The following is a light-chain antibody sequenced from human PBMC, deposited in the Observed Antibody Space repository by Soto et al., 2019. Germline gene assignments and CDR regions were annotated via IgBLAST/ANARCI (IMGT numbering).Light chain of an antibody. Sequence: QSALTQPASVSGSPGQSITISCTGTSSDIGAYNYVSWYQQHPGKAPKLMIYDVNIRPSGVSNRFSGSKSGNTASLTISGRQAEDEADYYCTSWTTSTTMICGGGTKVTVL. J-gene: IGLJ2*01. CDR3: TSWTTSTTMI. CDR1: SSDIGAYNY. CDR2: DVN. V-gene: IGLV2-14*03.